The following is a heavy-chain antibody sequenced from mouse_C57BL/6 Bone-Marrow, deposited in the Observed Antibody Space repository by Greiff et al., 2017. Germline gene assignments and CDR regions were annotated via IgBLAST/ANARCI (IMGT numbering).Heavy chain of an antibody. D-gene: IGHD3-2*02. V-gene: IGHV1-42*01. CDR1: GYSFTGYY. Sequence: VQLQQSGPELVKPGASVKISCKASGYSFTGYYMNWVKQSPEKSLEWIGEINPSTGGTTYNQKVKAKATLTVDKSSSTAYMQLKSLTSEDSAVYYCARSGTAHATSWFAYWGQGTLVTVSA. CDR3: ARSGTAHATSWFAY. J-gene: IGHJ3*01. CDR2: INPSTGGT.